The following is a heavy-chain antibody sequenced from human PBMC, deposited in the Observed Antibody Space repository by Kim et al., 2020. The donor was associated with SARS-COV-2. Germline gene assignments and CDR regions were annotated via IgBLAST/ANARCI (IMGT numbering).Heavy chain of an antibody. CDR3: ARIESCSRGNCYLTFDY. V-gene: IGHV4-31*03. CDR1: GDSISSGDHY. D-gene: IGHD2-15*01. CDR2: IYYTGNT. J-gene: IGHJ4*02. Sequence: SETLSLTCTVSGDSISSGDHYWSWFRQHPGKGPEWLGYIYYTGNTFYNPSLKSRIIISVDASNNQFSLKLNSVTAADTAVYYCARIESCSRGNCYLTFDYWGQGTLVTVSS.